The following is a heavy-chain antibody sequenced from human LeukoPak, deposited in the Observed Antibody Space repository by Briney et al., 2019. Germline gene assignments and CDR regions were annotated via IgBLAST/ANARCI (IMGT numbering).Heavy chain of an antibody. V-gene: IGHV3-48*03. CDR1: GFTFSSYE. Sequence: GGSLRLSCAASGFTFSSYEMNWVRQAPGKGLEWVSYISSSGRTIYYADSVKGRFTISRDNAKNSLYLQMYSLRAEDTAVYYCAELGITMIGGVWGKGTTVTISS. CDR2: ISSSGRTI. D-gene: IGHD3-10*02. J-gene: IGHJ6*04. CDR3: AELGITMIGGV.